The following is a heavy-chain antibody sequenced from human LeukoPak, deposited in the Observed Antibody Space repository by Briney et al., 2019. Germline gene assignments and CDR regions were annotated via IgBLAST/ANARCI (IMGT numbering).Heavy chain of an antibody. V-gene: IGHV3-30*18. CDR2: ISYDGSNK. J-gene: IGHJ4*02. D-gene: IGHD6-19*01. CDR1: GFTFSSYG. CDR3: AKAGGVTTSGWFDF. Sequence: GRSLRLSCAASGFTFSSYGMHWVRQAPGKGLEWLAVISYDGSNKYYADSVKGRFTISRDNSKNTLYLQMNSLRAEDTAVYYCAKAGGVTTSGWFDFWGQGTLVTVSS.